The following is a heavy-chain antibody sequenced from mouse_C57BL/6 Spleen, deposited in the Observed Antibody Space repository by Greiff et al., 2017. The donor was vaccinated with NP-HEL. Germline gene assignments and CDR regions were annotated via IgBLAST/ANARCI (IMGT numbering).Heavy chain of an antibody. J-gene: IGHJ2*01. V-gene: IGHV5-17*01. CDR3: AREPSYYCDY. Sequence: EVKLVESGGGLVKPGGSLKLSCAASGFTFSDYGMHWVRQAPEKGLEWVAYISSGSSTIYYVDTVKGRFTISRDNAKNTLFLQMTSLRSEDTAMYYCAREPSYYCDYWGQGTTLTVSS. CDR1: GFTFSDYG. CDR2: ISSGSSTI.